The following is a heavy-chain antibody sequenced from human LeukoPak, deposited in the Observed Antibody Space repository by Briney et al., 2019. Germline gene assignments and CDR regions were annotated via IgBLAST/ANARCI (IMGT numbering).Heavy chain of an antibody. D-gene: IGHD4-17*01. J-gene: IGHJ4*02. CDR2: IKQDGSEK. Sequence: GGSLRLYCAASGFTFSSDWMSWVRQAPGKGLEWVANIKQDGSEKYYVDSVKGRFTISRDNAKNSLYLKMNSLRAEDTAVYYCARLSSNTVTTLQYFDYWGQGTLVTVSS. V-gene: IGHV3-7*01. CDR3: ARLSSNTVTTLQYFDY. CDR1: GFTFSSDW.